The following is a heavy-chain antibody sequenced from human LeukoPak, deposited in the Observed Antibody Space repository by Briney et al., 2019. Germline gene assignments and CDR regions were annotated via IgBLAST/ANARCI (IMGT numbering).Heavy chain of an antibody. CDR1: GFNFNIYW. CDR3: VRATAVAFDI. J-gene: IGHJ4*02. Sequence: TGGSLRLPCAASGFNFNIYWIHWVRHAPGKGLVWVSRINPDGTSTSHADSVRGRFTISRDDTKNTLYLHMSSLGVEDTAIYYCVRATAVAFDIWGQGALVTVSS. V-gene: IGHV3-74*01. CDR2: INPDGTST. D-gene: IGHD4-23*01.